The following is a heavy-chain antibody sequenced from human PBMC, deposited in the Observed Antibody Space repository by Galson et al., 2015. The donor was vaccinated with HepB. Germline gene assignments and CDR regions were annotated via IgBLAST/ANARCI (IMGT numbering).Heavy chain of an antibody. CDR2: ISSSSSYI. CDR3: ARRGLPVQAGGAFDI. V-gene: IGHV3-21*01. J-gene: IGHJ3*02. Sequence: SLRLSCAASGFTFSGYSMNWVRQAPGKGLEWVSSISSSSSYIYYADSVKGRFTISRDNAKNSLYLQMNSLRAEDTAVYYCARRGLPVQAGGAFDIWGQGTMVTVSS. D-gene: IGHD3-16*01. CDR1: GFTFSGYS.